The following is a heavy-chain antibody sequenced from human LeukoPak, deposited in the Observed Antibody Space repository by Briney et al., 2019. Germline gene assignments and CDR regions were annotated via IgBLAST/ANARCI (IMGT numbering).Heavy chain of an antibody. V-gene: IGHV3-23*01. Sequence: PGGSLRLSCAASGFTFSSNAMNWVRQAPGKGLEWVSAISGSGGSTYYADSVKGRFTISRDNSKNTLYLQMNSLRAEDTAVYYCAKFCTNGVFAPENWFDPWGQGTLVTVSS. CDR1: GFTFSSNA. D-gene: IGHD2-8*01. J-gene: IGHJ5*02. CDR3: AKFCTNGVFAPENWFDP. CDR2: ISGSGGST.